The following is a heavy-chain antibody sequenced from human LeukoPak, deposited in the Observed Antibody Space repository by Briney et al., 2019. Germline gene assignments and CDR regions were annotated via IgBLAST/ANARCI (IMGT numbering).Heavy chain of an antibody. CDR1: GGSISSYY. Sequence: SETLSLTCTVSGGSISSYYWSWIRQPPGKGLEWIGYIYYSGSTNYNPSLKSRVTISVDTSKNQFSLKLSSVTAADTAVYYCARGTYEGWFDPWGQGTLVTVSA. CDR2: IYYSGST. D-gene: IGHD5-12*01. J-gene: IGHJ5*02. V-gene: IGHV4-59*01. CDR3: ARGTYEGWFDP.